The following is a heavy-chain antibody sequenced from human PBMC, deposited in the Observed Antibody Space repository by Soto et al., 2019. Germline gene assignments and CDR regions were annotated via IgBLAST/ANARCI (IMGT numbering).Heavy chain of an antibody. J-gene: IGHJ5*02. Sequence: GGSLRLSCATSGFTFINYAMSWVRQAPGKGLEWVSAISGSGDRRFYADSVKGRFTVSRDNFKNTLYLQLNSLRAEDTALYYCAQDTFSGFDPWFDPWGQGTLVTVSS. CDR2: ISGSGDRR. V-gene: IGHV3-23*01. CDR3: AQDTFSGFDPWFDP. D-gene: IGHD5-12*01. CDR1: GFTFINYA.